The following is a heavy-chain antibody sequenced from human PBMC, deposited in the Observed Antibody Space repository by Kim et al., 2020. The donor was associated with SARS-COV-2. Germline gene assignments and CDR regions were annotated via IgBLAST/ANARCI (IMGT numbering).Heavy chain of an antibody. J-gene: IGHJ2*01. CDR3: ATWGGYPALEEQWLVPSWWYFDL. Sequence: GGSLRLSCAASGFTFSSYWMHWVRQAPGKGLVWVSRINSDGSSTSYADSVKGRFTISRDNAKNTLYLQMNSLRAEDTAVYYCATWGGYPALEEQWLVPSWWYFDLWGRGTLVTVSS. D-gene: IGHD6-19*01. CDR2: INSDGSST. CDR1: GFTFSSYW. V-gene: IGHV3-74*01.